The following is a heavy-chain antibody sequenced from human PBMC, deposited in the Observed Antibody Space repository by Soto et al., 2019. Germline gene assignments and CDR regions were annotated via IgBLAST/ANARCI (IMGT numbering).Heavy chain of an antibody. D-gene: IGHD3-3*01. J-gene: IGHJ3*02. V-gene: IGHV4-4*02. Sequence: SETLSLTCAVSGGSISSSNWWSWVRQPPGKGLEWIGEIYHSGSTNYNPSLKSRVTISVDKSKNQFSLKLSSVTAADTAVYYCARVRFLEWLLFGAFDIWGQGTMVTVSS. CDR3: ARVRFLEWLLFGAFDI. CDR2: IYHSGST. CDR1: GGSISSSNW.